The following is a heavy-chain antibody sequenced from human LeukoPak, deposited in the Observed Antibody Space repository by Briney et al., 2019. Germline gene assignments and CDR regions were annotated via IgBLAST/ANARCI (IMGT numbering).Heavy chain of an antibody. J-gene: IGHJ6*02. Sequence: GGSLRPSCAASGFTFSSYGMHWVRQAPGKGLEWVAVIWYDGSNKYYADSVKGRFTISRDNSKNTLYLQMNSLRAEDTAVYYCAREGYSSSSIRITYGMDVWGQGATVTVSS. CDR3: AREGYSSSSIRITYGMDV. CDR2: IWYDGSNK. CDR1: GFTFSSYG. V-gene: IGHV3-33*01. D-gene: IGHD6-6*01.